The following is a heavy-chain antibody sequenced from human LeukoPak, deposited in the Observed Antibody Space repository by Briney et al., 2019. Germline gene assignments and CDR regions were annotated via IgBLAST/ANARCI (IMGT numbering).Heavy chain of an antibody. V-gene: IGHV3-30*18. J-gene: IGHJ4*02. D-gene: IGHD4-17*01. Sequence: GGSLRLSCAASGFTFSSYGMHWVRQAPGKGLEWVAVISYDGSNKYYADSVKGRFTISRDNSKNTLYLQMNSLRAEDTAVYYCAKDGDYGDLDCWVQGTLVTVSS. CDR2: ISYDGSNK. CDR1: GFTFSSYG. CDR3: AKDGDYGDLDC.